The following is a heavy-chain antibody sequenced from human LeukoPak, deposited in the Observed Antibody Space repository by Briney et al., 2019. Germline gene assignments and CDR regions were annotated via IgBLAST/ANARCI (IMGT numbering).Heavy chain of an antibody. Sequence: SQTLSLTCTVSGGSISSGDYYWSWIRQHPGKGLEWIGYIYYSGSTNYNPSLKSRVTISVDTSKNQFSLKLSSVTAADTAVYYCARAVDYGGNSDYFDYWGQGTLVTVSS. V-gene: IGHV4-31*03. D-gene: IGHD4-23*01. CDR1: GGSISSGDYY. CDR2: IYYSGST. CDR3: ARAVDYGGNSDYFDY. J-gene: IGHJ4*02.